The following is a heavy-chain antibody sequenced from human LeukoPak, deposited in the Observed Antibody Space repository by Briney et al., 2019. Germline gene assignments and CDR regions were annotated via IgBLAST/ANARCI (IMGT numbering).Heavy chain of an antibody. D-gene: IGHD2-2*01. Sequence: ASVKVSCKVSGYTLTELSMHWVRQAPGKGLEWMGGFDPEDGETIYAQKFQGRVTMTEDTSTDTAYMELSSLRSEGTAVYYCATERGKYQPGRVSWFDPWGQGTLVTVSS. J-gene: IGHJ5*02. V-gene: IGHV1-24*01. CDR2: FDPEDGET. CDR1: GYTLTELS. CDR3: ATERGKYQPGRVSWFDP.